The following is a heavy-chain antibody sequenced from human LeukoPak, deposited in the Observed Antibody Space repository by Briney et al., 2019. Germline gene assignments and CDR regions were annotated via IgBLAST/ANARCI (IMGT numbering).Heavy chain of an antibody. CDR3: AKGTYYYDSSGYYYFDY. V-gene: IGHV3-30*04. CDR2: ISYDGSNK. J-gene: IGHJ4*02. CDR1: GFTFSSYA. D-gene: IGHD3-22*01. Sequence: GGSLRLSCAASGFTFSSYAMHWVRQAPGKGLEWVAVISYDGSNKYYADSVKGRFTISRDNSKNTLYLQMNSLRAEDTAVYYCAKGTYYYDSSGYYYFDYWGQGTLVTVSS.